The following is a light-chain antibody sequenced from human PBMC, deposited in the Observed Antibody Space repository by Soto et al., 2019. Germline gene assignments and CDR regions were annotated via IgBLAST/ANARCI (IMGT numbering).Light chain of an antibody. CDR1: QSVGSY. Sequence: TVLTQSPATLSLSPGERATLSCRASQSVGSYLAWYQQKPGQAPRLLIYDASNRATGIPGRFSGSGSGTDFTLTISSLEPEDVAVYYCQQRNNWAFGQGTKV. J-gene: IGKJ1*01. CDR3: QQRNNWA. V-gene: IGKV3-11*01. CDR2: DAS.